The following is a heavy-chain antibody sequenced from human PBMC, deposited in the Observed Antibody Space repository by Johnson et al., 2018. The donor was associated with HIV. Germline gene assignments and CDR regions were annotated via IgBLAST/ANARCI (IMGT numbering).Heavy chain of an antibody. J-gene: IGHJ3*02. CDR3: TRSKPRYCAVGPRGAFDI. CDR2: IGTAGDT. D-gene: IGHD2-8*02. V-gene: IGHV3-13*01. CDR1: GFTFSSYD. Sequence: VQLVESGGGLVQPGGSLRLSCAASGFTFSSYDIHWVRQGTGKGLEWVSAIGTAGDTYYAGSVKGRFTISRENAKNSLYLQMNSLGAGDTAVYYCTRSKPRYCAVGPRGAFDIWVLGTVVAGSS.